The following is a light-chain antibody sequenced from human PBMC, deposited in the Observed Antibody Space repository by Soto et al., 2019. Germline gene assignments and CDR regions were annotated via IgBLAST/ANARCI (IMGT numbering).Light chain of an antibody. V-gene: IGLV4-60*02. CDR1: SGHSSYI. Sequence: QLVLTQSSSASASLGSSVKFTCTLSSGHSSYIIAWHQQQPGKAPRYLMKLEGSGSYNKGSGVPDRFSGSSSGADRYLTISNLQFEDEAEYYCETWDSNIWVFGGGTKLTVL. J-gene: IGLJ3*02. CDR3: ETWDSNIWV. CDR2: LEGSGSY.